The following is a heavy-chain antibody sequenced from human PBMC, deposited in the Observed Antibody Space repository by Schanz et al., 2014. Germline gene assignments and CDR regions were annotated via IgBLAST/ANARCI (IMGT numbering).Heavy chain of an antibody. D-gene: IGHD6-25*01. CDR1: GFTFSSYW. CDR3: AKVRYSSGWRGDYLDA. V-gene: IGHV3-74*02. CDR2: INSVGSNT. Sequence: EVQLLESGGGLVQPGGSLRLSCLASGFTFSSYWMHWVRQVPGKGLVWVARINSVGSNTDYADSVKGRFTISRDNSKNTLDVQTKSLRAEDTTVYYCAKVRYSSGWRGDYLDAWGQGTLVTVAS. J-gene: IGHJ4*02.